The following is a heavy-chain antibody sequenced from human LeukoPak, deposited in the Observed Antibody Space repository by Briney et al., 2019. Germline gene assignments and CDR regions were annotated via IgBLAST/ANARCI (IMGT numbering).Heavy chain of an antibody. CDR2: IKQDGSEI. CDR1: GFIFSNYW. Sequence: TGGSLRLSCAASGFIFSNYWMSWVRQAPGKGPEWVANIKQDGSEIYYVDSVKGRFTISRDNAKHSLNLQMNSLRAEDTAVYYCVREEARPHAANGHDYWGQGTLVTVSS. V-gene: IGHV3-7*01. D-gene: IGHD4-17*01. CDR3: VREEARPHAANGHDY. J-gene: IGHJ4*02.